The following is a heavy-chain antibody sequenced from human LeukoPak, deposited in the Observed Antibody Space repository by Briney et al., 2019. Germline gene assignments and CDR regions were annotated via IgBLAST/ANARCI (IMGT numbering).Heavy chain of an antibody. Sequence: PEGSLRLSCAASGFIFSNAWMTWVRQAPGKGLEWVGRIKSKTVGGTIDYAAPVKGRFTISRDDSRNTLYLQMISLKTEGTAVYYCTTVRSNPLGGIGFDYWGQGTLVTVSS. CDR3: TTVRSNPLGGIGFDY. CDR2: IKSKTVGGTI. D-gene: IGHD4-23*01. CDR1: GFIFSNAW. J-gene: IGHJ4*02. V-gene: IGHV3-15*01.